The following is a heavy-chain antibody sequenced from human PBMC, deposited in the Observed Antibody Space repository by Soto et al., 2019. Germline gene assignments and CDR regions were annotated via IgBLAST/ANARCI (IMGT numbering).Heavy chain of an antibody. CDR2: MNPNSGNT. V-gene: IGHV1-8*01. Sequence: ASVKVSCKASGYTFTSYDINWVRQATGQGLEWMGRMNPNSGNTGYAQKFQGRVTITADKSTSTAYMELSSLRSEDTAVYYCARFGDDYYYYMDVWGKGTTVTVSS. CDR1: GYTFTSYD. CDR3: ARFGDDYYYYMDV. J-gene: IGHJ6*03. D-gene: IGHD3-10*01.